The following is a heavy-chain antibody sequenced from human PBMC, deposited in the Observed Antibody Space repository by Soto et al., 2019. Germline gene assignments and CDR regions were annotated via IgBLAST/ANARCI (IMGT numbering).Heavy chain of an antibody. D-gene: IGHD4-17*01. CDR2: IYYSGST. CDR1: GDSISGDY. Sequence: SETLSLTCTVSGDSISGDYWSWIRQPPGKGLEWIGYIYYSGSTYYNPSLKSRVTISVDTSKKQFYLKLSSVTAADTAVYYCAREVRGTTVFLGYYYMDVWGKGTTVTVSS. J-gene: IGHJ6*03. CDR3: AREVRGTTVFLGYYYMDV. V-gene: IGHV4-59*01.